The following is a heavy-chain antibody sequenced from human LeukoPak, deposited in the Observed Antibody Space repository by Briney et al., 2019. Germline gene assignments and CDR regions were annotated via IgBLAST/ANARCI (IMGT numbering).Heavy chain of an antibody. V-gene: IGHV4-59*01. Sequence: PSETLSLTCTVSGGSISSYYWSWIRQPPGKGLEWIGYIYYSGSTNYNPSLKSRVTISVDTSKNQFSLKLSSVTAADTAVYYCARVPPRGSGSYSTDYWGQGTLVTVSS. D-gene: IGHD3-10*01. CDR3: ARVPPRGSGSYSTDY. J-gene: IGHJ4*02. CDR1: GGSISSYY. CDR2: IYYSGST.